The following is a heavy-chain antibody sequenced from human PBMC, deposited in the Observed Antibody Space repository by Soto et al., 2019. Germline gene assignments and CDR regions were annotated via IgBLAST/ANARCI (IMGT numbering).Heavy chain of an antibody. CDR3: AAGNYYYGSGSYPRGY. V-gene: IGHV4-59*08. J-gene: IGHJ4*02. Sequence: QVQLQESGPGLVKPSETLSLTCTVSGGSISSYYWSWIRQPPGKGLEWIGYIYYSGSTNYNPSLKSRDTRSLDTSKNQFPLKLSSLTAADTAVYYCAAGNYYYGSGSYPRGYWGQGTLVTVSS. CDR2: IYYSGST. CDR1: GGSISSYY. D-gene: IGHD3-10*01.